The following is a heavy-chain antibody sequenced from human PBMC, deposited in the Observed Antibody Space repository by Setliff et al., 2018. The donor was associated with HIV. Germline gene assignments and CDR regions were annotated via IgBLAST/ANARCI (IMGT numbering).Heavy chain of an antibody. CDR3: TRRYCTSTSCSSPYDY. CDR2: ISDSSSTI. Sequence: PGGSLRLSCAASGFTFSNYGMNWVRQAPGKGLVWVSYISDSSSTIYYAGSVKGRFTISRDNAKNSLYLQMNSLRAEDAAVYYCTRRYCTSTSCSSPYDYWGRGTLVTVSS. J-gene: IGHJ4*02. V-gene: IGHV3-48*04. D-gene: IGHD2-2*01. CDR1: GFTFSNYG.